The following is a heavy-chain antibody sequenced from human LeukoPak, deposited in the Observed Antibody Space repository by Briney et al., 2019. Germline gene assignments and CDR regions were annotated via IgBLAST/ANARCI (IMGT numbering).Heavy chain of an antibody. CDR2: INPNSGGT. J-gene: IGHJ3*02. Sequence: ASXKVSCKASGYTFTGYYMHWVRQAPGQGLEWMGWINPNSGGTNYAQKFQGRVTMTRDTSISTAYMELSRLRSDDTAVYYCARDPRGDLYAFDIWGQGTMVTVSS. CDR1: GYTFTGYY. D-gene: IGHD2-21*02. CDR3: ARDPRGDLYAFDI. V-gene: IGHV1-2*02.